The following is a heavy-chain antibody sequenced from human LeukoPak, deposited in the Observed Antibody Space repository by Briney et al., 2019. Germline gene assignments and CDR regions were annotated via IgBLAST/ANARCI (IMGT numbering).Heavy chain of an antibody. J-gene: IGHJ4*02. CDR1: NYTFSDYD. V-gene: IGHV1-18*01. D-gene: IGHD4-17*01. Sequence: AAVKVSCKASNYTFSDYDVTWVRQAPGQGLEWMGWVSKYTGNAGYAPKFQGRVSMTTDTSTRTAYMELRSLRPDDTAVYFCAREDDRSFGAYDCWGQGTLVTVS. CDR3: AREDDRSFGAYDC. CDR2: VSKYTGNA.